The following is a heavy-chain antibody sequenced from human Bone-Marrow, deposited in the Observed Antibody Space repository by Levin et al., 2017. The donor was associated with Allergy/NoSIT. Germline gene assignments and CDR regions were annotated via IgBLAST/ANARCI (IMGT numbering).Heavy chain of an antibody. J-gene: IGHJ4*02. CDR3: ARNLDYGEDY. Sequence: SVKGRFTISRDNSKNTLYMQMNSLRPEDTAVYYCARNLDYGEDYWGQGTLVTVSS. D-gene: IGHD4-17*01. V-gene: IGHV3-30*01.